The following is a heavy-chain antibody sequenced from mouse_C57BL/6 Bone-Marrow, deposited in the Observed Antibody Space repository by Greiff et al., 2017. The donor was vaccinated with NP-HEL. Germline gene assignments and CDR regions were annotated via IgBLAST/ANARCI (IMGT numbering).Heavy chain of an antibody. CDR1: GYAFSSYW. D-gene: IGHD1-1*01. V-gene: IGHV1-80*01. Sequence: LQQSGASVKISCKASGYAFSSYWMNWVKQRPGKGLEWIGQIYPGDGDTNYNGKFKGKATLTADKSSSTAYMQLSSLTSEDSAVYFCASTVVNWYFDVWGTGTTVTVSS. CDR2: IYPGDGDT. CDR3: ASTVVNWYFDV. J-gene: IGHJ1*03.